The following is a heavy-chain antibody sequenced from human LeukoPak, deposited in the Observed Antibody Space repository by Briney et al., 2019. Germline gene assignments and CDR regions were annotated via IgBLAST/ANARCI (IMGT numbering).Heavy chain of an antibody. D-gene: IGHD5-18*01. CDR3: ATARGYNYGSFDY. CDR1: GFTFSSYS. CDR2: ISSSSNDI. V-gene: IGHV3-21*01. J-gene: IGHJ4*02. Sequence: GGSLRLSCAASGFTFSSYSMNWVRQAPGKGLEWVSSISSSSNDIYYADSVKGRFTISRDNAKNSLYLQMNSLRAEDTAVYYCATARGYNYGSFDYWGQGTLVTVSS.